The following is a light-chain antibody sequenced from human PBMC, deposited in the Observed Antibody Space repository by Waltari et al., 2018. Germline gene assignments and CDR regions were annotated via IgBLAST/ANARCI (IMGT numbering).Light chain of an antibody. Sequence: DIQMTQSPSSVSASLGDRVNINCRASQDIKTWLAWYQHKPGKAPKLLVSAASSLQSGVPSRFSGSGSGTDFTLTISNLQPEDFATYYCQQADSFPPLTFGGGTKVEIK. CDR1: QDIKTW. J-gene: IGKJ4*01. CDR3: QQADSFPPLT. CDR2: AAS. V-gene: IGKV1-12*01.